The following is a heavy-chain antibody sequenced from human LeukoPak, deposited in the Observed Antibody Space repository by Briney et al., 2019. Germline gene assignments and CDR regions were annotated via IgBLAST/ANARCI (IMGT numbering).Heavy chain of an antibody. CDR2: INNDGSGT. V-gene: IGHV3-74*01. CDR1: GFTFSRYW. J-gene: IGHJ4*02. Sequence: GGSLRLSCAASGFTFSRYWMHWVRQAPGKGLVWVSRINNDGSGTIYADSVKGRFTISRDNAKNTLHLQMNSLRAEDTAVYYCARGGDYHAFDYWGQGTLVTVSS. D-gene: IGHD4-17*01. CDR3: ARGGDYHAFDY.